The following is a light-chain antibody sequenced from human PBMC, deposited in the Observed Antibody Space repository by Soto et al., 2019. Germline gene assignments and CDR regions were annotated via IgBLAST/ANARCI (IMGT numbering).Light chain of an antibody. Sequence: ENVLTQSPCTLSLSPGERATLSCRASQSVRSSYLAWYQQRPGQAPRLLIYGASTRATDIPDRFSGSGSAADFTLTISSLEPEDFAIYYCQQYCSSPYTFGQGTKVEIK. CDR3: QQYCSSPYT. J-gene: IGKJ2*01. V-gene: IGKV3-20*01. CDR1: QSVRSSY. CDR2: GAS.